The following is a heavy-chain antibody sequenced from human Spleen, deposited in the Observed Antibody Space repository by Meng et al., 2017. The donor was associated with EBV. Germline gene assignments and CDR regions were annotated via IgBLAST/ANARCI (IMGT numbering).Heavy chain of an antibody. V-gene: IGHV2-5*02. CDR2: IYWDDGK. J-gene: IGHJ4*02. CDR1: GFSLSTSGVG. CDR3: AHSQWLRYFDY. D-gene: IGHD3-9*01. Sequence: QITLKESGLTQVKPTQTLTLTCTFSGFSLSTSGVGVGWIRQPPGKALEWLAFIYWDDGKHYSPSEKTRLTITKDTSKNQVVLTVTNMDPVDTATYYCAHSQWLRYFDYWGQGILVTVSS.